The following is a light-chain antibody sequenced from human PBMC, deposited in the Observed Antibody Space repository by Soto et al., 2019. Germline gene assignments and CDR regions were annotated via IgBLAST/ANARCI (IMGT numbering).Light chain of an antibody. J-gene: IGLJ3*02. CDR3: QSYDSSLSGWV. Sequence: QSVLTQPPSVSGAPGQRVTISCTGRSSNIVAGYDVHWYQHLPGTAPKLLIYGNSNRPSGVPDRFSGSKSGTSASLAITGLQAEDEADYYCQSYDSSLSGWVFGGGTKLTVL. CDR2: GNS. V-gene: IGLV1-40*01. CDR1: SSNIVAGYD.